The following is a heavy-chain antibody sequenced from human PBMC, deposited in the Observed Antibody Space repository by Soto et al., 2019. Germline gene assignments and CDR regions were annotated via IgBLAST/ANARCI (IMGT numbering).Heavy chain of an antibody. J-gene: IGHJ4*02. D-gene: IGHD3-22*01. CDR3: ASGRYLDSSDYWVANLPFDH. CDR1: GFTFNSYV. Sequence: EVQLLESGGALVQPGGSLRLSCAASGFTFNSYVMTWVRQAPGEGLEWVSSISRSGRGSAYYEDSVKGRFTISRDNSGNTLFLQMNNLRDEDTALYYCASGRYLDSSDYWVANLPFDHWGLGTLVTVSS. CDR2: ISRSGRGSA. V-gene: IGHV3-23*01.